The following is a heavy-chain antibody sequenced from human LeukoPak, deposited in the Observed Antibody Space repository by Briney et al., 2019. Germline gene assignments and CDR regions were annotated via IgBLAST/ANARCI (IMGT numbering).Heavy chain of an antibody. CDR3: ARVRQQLVDY. Sequence: ASVKVSCKSSGYTLTIYYMHWVRQAPGQGLEWMGVINPSGGSTSYAQNFQGRVTMTRDTSTSTVYMELSSLRSEDTAVYYCARVRQQLVDYWGQGTLVTVSS. CDR2: INPSGGST. J-gene: IGHJ4*02. D-gene: IGHD6-13*01. CDR1: GYTLTIYY. V-gene: IGHV1-46*01.